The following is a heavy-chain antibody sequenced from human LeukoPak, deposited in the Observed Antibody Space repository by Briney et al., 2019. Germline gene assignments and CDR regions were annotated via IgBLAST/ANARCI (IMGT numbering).Heavy chain of an antibody. J-gene: IGHJ6*04. CDR2: ISSSGSTI. D-gene: IGHD3-10*02. CDR3: ADFGITMIGGV. V-gene: IGHV3-48*03. CDR1: GFTFSSYE. Sequence: GGSLRLSCAASGFTFSSYEMNWVRQAPGKGLEWVSYISSSGSTIYYADSVKGRFTISRDNAKNSLYLQMNSVRAEDTAVYYGADFGITMIGGVWGKGTTVTISS.